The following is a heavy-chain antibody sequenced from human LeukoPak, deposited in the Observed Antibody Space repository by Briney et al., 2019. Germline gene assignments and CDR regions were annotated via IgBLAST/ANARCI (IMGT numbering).Heavy chain of an antibody. CDR3: AKGAPYDFWSGYHPDY. J-gene: IGHJ4*02. CDR2: ISGSGGST. V-gene: IGHV3-23*01. CDR1: GFTFSSYA. Sequence: GGSLRLSFAASGFTFSSYAMSWVRQAPGKGLEWVSAISGSGGSTYYADSVKGRFTISRDNSKNTLYLQMNSLRAEDTAVYYCAKGAPYDFWSGYHPDYWGQGTLVTVSS. D-gene: IGHD3-3*01.